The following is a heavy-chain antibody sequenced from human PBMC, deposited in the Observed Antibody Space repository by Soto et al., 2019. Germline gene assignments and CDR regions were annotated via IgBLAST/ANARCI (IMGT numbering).Heavy chain of an antibody. D-gene: IGHD3-3*01. V-gene: IGHV1-69*01. CDR3: ASRLTIFGVVTPFDY. CDR1: GGTFSSYA. J-gene: IGHJ4*02. Sequence: QVQLVQSGAEVKKPGSSVKVSCKASGGTFSSYAISWVRQSPGQGLEWMGGIIPIFGTANYAQKFQGRVTITADESTSTAYMELSSLRSEDTAVYYCASRLTIFGVVTPFDYWGQGTLVTVSS. CDR2: IIPIFGTA.